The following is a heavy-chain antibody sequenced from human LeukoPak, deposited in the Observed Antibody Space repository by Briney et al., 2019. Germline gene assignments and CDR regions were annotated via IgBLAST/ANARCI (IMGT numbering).Heavy chain of an antibody. CDR1: GYTFTGYY. J-gene: IGHJ5*02. CDR3: AGGPFGVVIGDWFDP. V-gene: IGHV1-2*02. Sequence: ASVKVSCKASGYTFTGYYMHWVRQAPGQGLEWMGWINPNSGGTNYAQKFQGRVAMTRDTSISTAYMELSRLRSDDTAVYYCAGGPFGVVIGDWFDPWGQGTLVTVSS. CDR2: INPNSGGT. D-gene: IGHD3-3*01.